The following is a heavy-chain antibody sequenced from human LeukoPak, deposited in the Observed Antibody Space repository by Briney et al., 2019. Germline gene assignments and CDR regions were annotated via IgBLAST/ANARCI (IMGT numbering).Heavy chain of an antibody. D-gene: IGHD3-16*01. CDR3: AKVPHSWGLFDS. Sequence: PGGALRLSCAASGFTFSRYGLDWVRQAPGKGLGWVAFIRDDGSTRYYADSVKGRFTVSRDNSKNTLYLQMDSLRTEDTAVYYCAKVPHSWGLFDSWGQGTLVTVSS. CDR1: GFTFSRYG. V-gene: IGHV3-30*02. CDR2: IRDDGSTR. J-gene: IGHJ4*02.